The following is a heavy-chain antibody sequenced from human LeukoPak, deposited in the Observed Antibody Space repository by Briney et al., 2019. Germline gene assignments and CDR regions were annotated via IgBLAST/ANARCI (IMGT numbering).Heavy chain of an antibody. Sequence: SVKVSCKASGGTFSSYAISWVRQAPGQGLEWMGGIIPIFGTANYAQKFQGRVTITADESTSTAYMELSSLRSEDTAVYYCAGVQDILTGYHPPGDAWGQGTLVTVSS. J-gene: IGHJ5*02. D-gene: IGHD3-9*01. V-gene: IGHV1-69*13. CDR1: GGTFSSYA. CDR2: IIPIFGTA. CDR3: AGVQDILTGYHPPGDA.